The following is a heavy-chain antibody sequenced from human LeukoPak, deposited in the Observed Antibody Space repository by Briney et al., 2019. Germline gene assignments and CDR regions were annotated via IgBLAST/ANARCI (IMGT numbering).Heavy chain of an antibody. J-gene: IGHJ6*02. CDR3: ARDGGGSLHGMDV. CDR2: ICSSGSA. Sequence: SETLSLTCTVSGGSISSYYWSWIRQPPGEGLQWIGYICSSGSAYYNASLKSRVSMSTDTSNNQFSLKLNSVTAADTAVYYCARDGGGSLHGMDVWGQGTTVTVSS. D-gene: IGHD2-15*01. V-gene: IGHV4-59*06. CDR1: GGSISSYY.